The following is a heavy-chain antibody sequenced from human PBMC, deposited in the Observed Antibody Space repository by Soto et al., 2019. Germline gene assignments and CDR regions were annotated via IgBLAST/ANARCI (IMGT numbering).Heavy chain of an antibody. CDR2: IIPIFVTA. J-gene: IGHJ6*02. V-gene: IGHV1-69*01. D-gene: IGHD3-3*01. Sequence: ASVKACWKECRGSFSSCARRCVPQAPGKGLELMGGIIPIFVTANYAQKFQGRVTITADESTSTAYMELSSLRSEDTAVYYCARNADYDFWSGYLRYYYYGMDFWGHGTTVTVS. CDR3: ARNADYDFWSGYLRYYYYGMDF. CDR1: RGSFSSCA.